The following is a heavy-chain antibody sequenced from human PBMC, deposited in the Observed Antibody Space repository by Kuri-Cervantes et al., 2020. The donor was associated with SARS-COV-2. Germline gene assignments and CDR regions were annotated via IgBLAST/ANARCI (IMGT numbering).Heavy chain of an antibody. Sequence: SVKVSCKASGGTFSSYAISWVRQAPGQGLEWMGRIIPILGIANYAQKFQGRVTITADKSTSTAYMELSSLRSEDTAVYYCARDRGEQWLVSHYYYYCMDVWGQGTTVTVSS. V-gene: IGHV1-69*04. J-gene: IGHJ6*02. D-gene: IGHD6-19*01. CDR2: IIPILGIA. CDR1: GGTFSSYA. CDR3: ARDRGEQWLVSHYYYYCMDV.